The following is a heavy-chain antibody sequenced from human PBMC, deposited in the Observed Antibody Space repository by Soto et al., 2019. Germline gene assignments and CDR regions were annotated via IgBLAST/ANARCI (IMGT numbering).Heavy chain of an antibody. CDR1: GYTFTSYY. CDR3: ARVRDVRFLEWSYGMDV. D-gene: IGHD3-3*01. V-gene: IGHV1-46*01. CDR2: INPSGGST. J-gene: IGHJ6*02. Sequence: QVQLVQSGAEVKKPGASVKVSCKASGYTFTSYYMHWVRQAPGQGLEWMGIINPSGGSTSYAQKFQGRVTMTRDTSTSTVHMELSSLRSEDKAVYYCARVRDVRFLEWSYGMDVWGQGTTVTVSS.